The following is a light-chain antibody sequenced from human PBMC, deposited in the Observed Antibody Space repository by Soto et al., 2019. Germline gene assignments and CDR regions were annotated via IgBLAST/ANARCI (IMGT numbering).Light chain of an antibody. V-gene: IGKV1-27*01. Sequence: DIQMTQSPSSLSASVGDRVTSTCRASHGILDYLAWYQQKPGKAPKLLIYAASTLRSGVPSRFSGSGSGTDFTLTISSLLPEDVATYYCQKYNTAPQTFGPGTKVEIK. CDR3: QKYNTAPQT. CDR1: HGILDY. J-gene: IGKJ1*01. CDR2: AAS.